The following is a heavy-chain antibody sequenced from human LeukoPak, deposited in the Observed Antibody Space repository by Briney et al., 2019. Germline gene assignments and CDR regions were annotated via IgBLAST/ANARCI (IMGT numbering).Heavy chain of an antibody. V-gene: IGHV4-59*01. J-gene: IGHJ5*02. Sequence: SETLSLTCTVSGGSISSYYWSWIRQPPGKGLEWIGYIYYSGSTNYNPSLKSRVTISVNTSKNQFSLNLSSVTAADTAVYYCARDSLWFDPWGQGTLVTVSS. CDR1: GGSISSYY. CDR3: ARDSLWFDP. CDR2: IYYSGST.